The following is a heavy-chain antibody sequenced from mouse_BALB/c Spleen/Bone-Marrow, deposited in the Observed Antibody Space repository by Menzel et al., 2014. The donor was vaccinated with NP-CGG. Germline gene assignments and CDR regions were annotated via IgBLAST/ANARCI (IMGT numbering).Heavy chain of an antibody. CDR3: ASRGDYSYAMDY. CDR2: IYPGDGDT. V-gene: IGHV1-80*01. D-gene: IGHD1-1*01. CDR1: GYTFSNYW. Sequence: QVQLQQSGAELVRPGSSVKISCKASGYTFSNYWMNWMKQRPVQGLEWIGQIYPGDGDTNYIGKFTGKATLTADKSSSTAYMQLRSLQSEDSAVYFCASRGDYSYAMDYWGQGTSVTVSS. J-gene: IGHJ4*01.